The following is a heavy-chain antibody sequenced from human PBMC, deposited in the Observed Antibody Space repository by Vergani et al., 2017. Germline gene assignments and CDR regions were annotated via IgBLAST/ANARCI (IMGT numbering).Heavy chain of an antibody. CDR3: ARVISGIVVVTLYYFDY. Sequence: QLQLQESGPGLVKPSETLSLTCTVSGGSISSSSYYWGWIRQPPGKGLEWIGSIYYSGSTYYNPSLKSRVTISVDTSKNQFSLKLSPVTAADTAVYYCARVISGIVVVTLYYFDYWGQGTLVTVSS. CDR2: IYYSGST. J-gene: IGHJ4*02. CDR1: GGSISSSSYY. D-gene: IGHD3-22*01. V-gene: IGHV4-39*07.